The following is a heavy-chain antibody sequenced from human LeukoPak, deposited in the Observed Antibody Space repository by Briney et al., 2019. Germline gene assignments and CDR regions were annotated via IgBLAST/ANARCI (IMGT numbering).Heavy chain of an antibody. CDR2: INWKTRNG. V-gene: IGHV3-9*01. D-gene: IGHD5-24*01. CDR3: TRRAARWQFDL. CDR1: GFNFDDYA. Sequence: GRSLRLSCAVSGFNFDDYAMHWVRHAPGRGLEWVSGINWKTRNGIYADSVKGRFTIARDNAKNSLYLQMSSLRAEDTALYYCTRRAARWQFDLWGRGTLLTVSS. J-gene: IGHJ2*01.